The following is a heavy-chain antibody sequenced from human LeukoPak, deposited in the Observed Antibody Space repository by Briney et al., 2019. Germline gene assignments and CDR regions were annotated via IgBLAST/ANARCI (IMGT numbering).Heavy chain of an antibody. CDR1: GYTFTGYY. J-gene: IGHJ6*03. Sequence: ASEKVSCKASGYTFTGYYMHWVRQAPGQGLEWMGWINPNSGGTNYAQKFQGRVTMTRDTSISTAYMELSRLRSDDAAVYYCARDQYDGSSWYRPFKDYYYYMDVWGKGTTVTVSS. CDR2: INPNSGGT. D-gene: IGHD6-13*01. CDR3: ARDQYDGSSWYRPFKDYYYYMDV. V-gene: IGHV1-2*02.